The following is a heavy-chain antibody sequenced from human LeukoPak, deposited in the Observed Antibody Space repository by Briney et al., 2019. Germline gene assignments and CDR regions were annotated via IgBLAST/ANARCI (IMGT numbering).Heavy chain of an antibody. J-gene: IGHJ3*02. Sequence: GGSLRLSCAASGFTFSSFTMNWVRQAPGKGLEWVSAISGSGGSTYYADSVKGRFTISRDNSKNTLYLQMNSLRAEDTAVYYCAKEVGPAWGAFDIWGQGTMVTVSS. V-gene: IGHV3-23*01. CDR2: ISGSGGST. CDR1: GFTFSSFT. D-gene: IGHD1-26*01. CDR3: AKEVGPAWGAFDI.